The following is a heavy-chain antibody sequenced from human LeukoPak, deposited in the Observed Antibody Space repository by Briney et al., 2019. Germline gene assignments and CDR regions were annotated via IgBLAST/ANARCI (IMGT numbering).Heavy chain of an antibody. J-gene: IGHJ4*02. D-gene: IGHD1-26*01. Sequence: GGSLRLSCAASGLRSSSYWMSWVRQAPGKGPEWVANINQDGSEENYVDSAKGRFTISRDGAKNSVSLQMNSLRDEDTAVYYCAIAVGWELGYWGQGTLVTDSS. CDR2: INQDGSEE. CDR1: GLRSSSYW. CDR3: AIAVGWELGY. V-gene: IGHV3-7*01.